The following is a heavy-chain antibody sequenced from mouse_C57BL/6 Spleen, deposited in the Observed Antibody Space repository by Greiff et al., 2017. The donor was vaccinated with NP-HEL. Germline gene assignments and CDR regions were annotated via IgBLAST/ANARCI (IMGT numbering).Heavy chain of an antibody. D-gene: IGHD1-1*02. V-gene: IGHV1-64*01. J-gene: IGHJ2*01. Sequence: VQLQQSGAELVKPGASVKLSCKASGYTFTSYWMHWVKQRPGQGLAWIGMIHPNSGSTNYNEKFKSKATLTVDKSSSTAYMQLSSLTSEDSAVYYCARGGDMDYFFDYWGQGTTLTVSS. CDR2: IHPNSGST. CDR3: ARGGDMDYFFDY. CDR1: GYTFTSYW.